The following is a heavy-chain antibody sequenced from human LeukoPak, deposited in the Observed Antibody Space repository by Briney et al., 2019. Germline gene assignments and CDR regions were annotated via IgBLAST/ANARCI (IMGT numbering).Heavy chain of an antibody. V-gene: IGHV3-23*01. CDR2: ISASGDVT. CDR1: GFTFSKFP. J-gene: IGHJ4*02. D-gene: IGHD6-19*01. Sequence: GGSLRLSCAASGFTFSKFPMGWVRQAPGRGLEWVSAISASGDVTFYADSVKGRFTISRDNSKNTLYLQMNSLRAEDTAVYYCARELQFGYSSGWYLDYWGQGTLVTVSS. CDR3: ARELQFGYSSGWYLDY.